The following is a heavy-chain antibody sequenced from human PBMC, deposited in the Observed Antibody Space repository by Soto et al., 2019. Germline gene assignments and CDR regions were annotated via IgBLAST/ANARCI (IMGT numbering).Heavy chain of an antibody. V-gene: IGHV1-8*01. CDR3: AINYSSGPNHVAFDM. J-gene: IGHJ3*02. CDR1: GYTFTSYD. D-gene: IGHD6-19*01. CDR2: MNPNSGNT. Sequence: ASVKVSCKASGYTFTSYDINWVRHATGQGLEWMGWMNPNSGNTGYAQKFQGRVTMTRNTSISTAYMELSSLRSEDTAVYYCAINYSSGPNHVAFDMWGQGTMVTV.